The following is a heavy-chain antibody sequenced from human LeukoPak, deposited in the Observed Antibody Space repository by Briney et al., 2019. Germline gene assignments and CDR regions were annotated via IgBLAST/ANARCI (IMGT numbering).Heavy chain of an antibody. CDR2: IYYSGST. CDR1: GVSVNSDSYY. Sequence: SETLSLTCTVSGVSVNSDSYYWSWIRQPPGKGLEWIGYIYYSGSTNYNPSLKSRVTISVDTSKNQFSLKLSSVTAADTAVYYCARYVVVTAYFDYWGQGTLVTVSS. CDR3: ARYVVVTAYFDY. J-gene: IGHJ4*02. V-gene: IGHV4-61*01. D-gene: IGHD2-21*02.